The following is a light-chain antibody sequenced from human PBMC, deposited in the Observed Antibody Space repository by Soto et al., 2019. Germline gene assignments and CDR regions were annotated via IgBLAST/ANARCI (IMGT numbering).Light chain of an antibody. CDR1: QSVSSSY. CDR3: QQYGSSHT. CDR2: GAS. Sequence: EIVLPQSTGTLSLSPGERSTLACVASQSVSSSYLAWYQQKPGQAPRLLIYGASSRATGIPDRFSGSVSGSDFILTINRLEPEDFAVYYCQQYGSSHTFGQGTRLEIK. V-gene: IGKV3-20*01. J-gene: IGKJ5*01.